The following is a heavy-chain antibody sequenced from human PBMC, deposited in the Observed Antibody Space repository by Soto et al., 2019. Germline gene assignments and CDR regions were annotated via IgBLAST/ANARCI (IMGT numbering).Heavy chain of an antibody. CDR1: GYTFTVYY. CDR3: ARDLAKGGRRAGFDY. Sequence: ASVKVSCKASGYTFTVYYMHWVRQAPGQGLEWMGWINPKSGGTMYPQKFQGRVTMTWDTSISTAYMALTRLRSDDTAVYYCARDLAKGGRRAGFDYWGQGTLVPVSS. CDR2: INPKSGGT. J-gene: IGHJ4*02. V-gene: IGHV1-2*02.